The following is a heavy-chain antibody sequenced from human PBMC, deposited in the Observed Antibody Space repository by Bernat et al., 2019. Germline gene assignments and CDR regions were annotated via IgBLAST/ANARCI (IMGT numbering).Heavy chain of an antibody. D-gene: IGHD6-13*01. CDR2: INSDGSST. V-gene: IGHV3-74*01. J-gene: IGHJ6*02. CDR1: GFTFSSYW. Sequence: EVQLVESGGGLVQPGGSLRLSCAASGFTFSSYWMHWVRQAPGKGLVWVSRINSDGSSTSYADSVKGRFTISRDNSKNTLYLQMNSLRAEDTAVYYCAKGEGSWYYYYYGMDVWGQGTTVTVSS. CDR3: AKGEGSWYYYYYGMDV.